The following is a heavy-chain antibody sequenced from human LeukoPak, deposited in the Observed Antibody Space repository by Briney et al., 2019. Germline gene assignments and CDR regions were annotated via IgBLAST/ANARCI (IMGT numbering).Heavy chain of an antibody. J-gene: IGHJ6*03. CDR2: INTNTGNP. CDR3: AREGATVTTRDRGYYYYMDV. D-gene: IGHD4-17*01. CDR1: GYTFTGYY. V-gene: IGHV7-4-1*02. Sequence: ASVKVSCKASGYTFTGYYMHWVRQAPGQGLEWMGWINTNTGNPTYAQGFTGRFVFSLDTSVSTAYLQISSLKAEYTAVYYCAREGATVTTRDRGYYYYMDVWGRGTTVTVSS.